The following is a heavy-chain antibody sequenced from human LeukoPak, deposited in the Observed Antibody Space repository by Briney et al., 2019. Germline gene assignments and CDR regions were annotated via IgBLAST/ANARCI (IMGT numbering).Heavy chain of an antibody. CDR3: ARGDDSSGPLAMVYGMDV. Sequence: GASVKVSCKASGGTFSIYAISWVRQAPGQGLEWMGGIIPIFGTANYAQKFQGRVTITADESTSTAYMELSSLRSEDTAVYYCARGDDSSGPLAMVYGMDVWGQGTTVTVSS. CDR2: IIPIFGTA. V-gene: IGHV1-69*13. D-gene: IGHD3-22*01. J-gene: IGHJ6*02. CDR1: GGTFSIYA.